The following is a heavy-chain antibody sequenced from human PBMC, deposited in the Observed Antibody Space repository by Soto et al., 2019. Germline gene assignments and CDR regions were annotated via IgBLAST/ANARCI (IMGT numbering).Heavy chain of an antibody. D-gene: IGHD4-17*01. CDR2: ISSSSYI. CDR1: GFTFSSYS. J-gene: IGHJ4*02. Sequence: EVQLVESGGGLVKPGGSLRLSCAASGFTFSSYSMNWVRQAPGKGLEWVSSISSSSYIYYADSVKGRFTISRDNAKNSLYLQMNSLRAEDTAVYYCARDALYGDYGDYWGQGTLVTVSS. CDR3: ARDALYGDYGDY. V-gene: IGHV3-21*01.